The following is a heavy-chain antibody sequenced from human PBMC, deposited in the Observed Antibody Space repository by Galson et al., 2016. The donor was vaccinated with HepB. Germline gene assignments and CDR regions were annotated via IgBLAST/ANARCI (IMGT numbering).Heavy chain of an antibody. J-gene: IGHJ2*01. D-gene: IGHD3-22*01. V-gene: IGHV3-23*01. CDR3: ARDSDTSGLHWYFDL. Sequence: SLRLSCAASGFTFNTYAMSWVRQAPGKGLEWVSAISGSDGSTYYADSVKGRFTISRDQAKNTLYMQMNSLRAEDTADYYCARDSDTSGLHWYFDLWGRGTLVTVSS. CDR2: ISGSDGST. CDR1: GFTFNTYA.